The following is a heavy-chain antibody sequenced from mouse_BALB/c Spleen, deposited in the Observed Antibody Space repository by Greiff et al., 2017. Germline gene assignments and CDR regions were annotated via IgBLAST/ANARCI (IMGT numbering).Heavy chain of an antibody. D-gene: IGHD2-10*02. CDR3: ARWKYGNYLDY. CDR1: GYAFSSYW. Sequence: VQLQQSGAELVRPGSSVKISCKASGYAFSSYWMNWVKQRPGQGLEWIGQIYPGDGDTNYNGKFKGKATLTADKSSSTAYMQLSSLTSEDSAVYFCARWKYGNYLDYWGQGTTLTVSS. CDR2: IYPGDGDT. V-gene: IGHV1-80*01. J-gene: IGHJ2*01.